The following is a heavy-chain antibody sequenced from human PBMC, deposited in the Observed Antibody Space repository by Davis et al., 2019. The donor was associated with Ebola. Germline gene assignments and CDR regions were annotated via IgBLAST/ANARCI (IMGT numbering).Heavy chain of an antibody. V-gene: IGHV3-23*01. CDR3: ARGGETVTGTASHGMDV. CDR1: GYTFRIHA. J-gene: IGHJ6*02. D-gene: IGHD4-11*01. CDR2: LSGSGGLS. Sequence: GGSLRLSCAASGYTFRIHAMTWVRQAPGKGLEWVSALSGSGGLSYYADSVKGRFTISRDNSKNTLYLQMNSLTAEDTAVYYCARGGETVTGTASHGMDVWGQGTTVTVPS.